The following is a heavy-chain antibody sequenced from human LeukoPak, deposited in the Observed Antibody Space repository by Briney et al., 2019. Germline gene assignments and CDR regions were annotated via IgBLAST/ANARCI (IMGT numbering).Heavy chain of an antibody. D-gene: IGHD3-22*01. CDR3: ARDGPTYYYDSSGYYFDY. Sequence: SVKVSCKASGGTFSSYAISWVRQAPGQGLEWMGGIIPIFGTANYAQKFQGRVTITAGESTSTAYMELSSLRSEDTAVYYCARDGPTYYYDSSGYYFDYWGQGTLVTVSS. J-gene: IGHJ4*02. CDR1: GGTFSSYA. V-gene: IGHV1-69*13. CDR2: IIPIFGTA.